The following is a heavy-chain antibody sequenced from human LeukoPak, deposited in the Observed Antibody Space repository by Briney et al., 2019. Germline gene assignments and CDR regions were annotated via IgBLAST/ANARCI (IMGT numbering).Heavy chain of an antibody. CDR2: IYYSGST. J-gene: IGHJ4*02. CDR3: ARGKKKRLRLQGGYFDY. D-gene: IGHD5-12*01. V-gene: IGHV4-39*01. Sequence: SETLSLTCTVSGGSISSSSYYWGWIRQPPGKGLEWIGSIYYSGSTYYNPSLKSRVTISVDTSKNQFSLKLSSVTAADTAVYYCARGKKKRLRLQGGYFDYWGQGTLVTVSS. CDR1: GGSISSSSYY.